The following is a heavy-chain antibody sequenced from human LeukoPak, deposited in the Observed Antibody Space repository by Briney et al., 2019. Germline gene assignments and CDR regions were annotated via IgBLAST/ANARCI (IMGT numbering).Heavy chain of an antibody. CDR1: GFTFSSYS. J-gene: IGHJ4*02. D-gene: IGHD6-13*01. V-gene: IGHV3-48*01. CDR3: VRLTAAGLRTDFDY. CDR2: ISSSSSTI. Sequence: GGSLRLSCAASGFTFSSYSMNWVRQAPGKGLEWVSYISSSSSTIYYADSVKGRFTISRDNSKNTLYLQMNSLRTEDTAVYYCVRLTAAGLRTDFDYWGQGTLVTVSS.